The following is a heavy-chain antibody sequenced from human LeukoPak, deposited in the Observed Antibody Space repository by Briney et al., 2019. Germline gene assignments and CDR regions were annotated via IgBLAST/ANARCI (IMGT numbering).Heavy chain of an antibody. CDR3: AKGEWYYYGSGSYSPLDY. V-gene: IGHV3-7*01. Sequence: GGSLRLSCAASGFTLRSYWMSWVRQAPGKGLEWVANIKQDGSEKFYVDSVKGRFTISRDNAKNSLYLQMNSLRAEDTAVYYCAKGEWYYYGSGSYSPLDYWGQGTLVTVSS. J-gene: IGHJ4*02. CDR1: GFTLRSYW. D-gene: IGHD3-10*01. CDR2: IKQDGSEK.